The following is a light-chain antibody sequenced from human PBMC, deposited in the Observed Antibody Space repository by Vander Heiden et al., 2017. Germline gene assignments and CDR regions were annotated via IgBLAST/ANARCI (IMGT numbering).Light chain of an antibody. CDR3: QQCGSSPPWT. CDR2: GAS. Sequence: IVLTQSPGTLSLSPGDRATLSCRASQSVISRYLAWYQQKPGQAPRLLIYGASSRASGTPDRFSGSGSGTDFTLTISSLEPEDFAVYYCQQCGSSPPWTFGQGTKVEIK. CDR1: QSVISRY. V-gene: IGKV3-20*01. J-gene: IGKJ1*01.